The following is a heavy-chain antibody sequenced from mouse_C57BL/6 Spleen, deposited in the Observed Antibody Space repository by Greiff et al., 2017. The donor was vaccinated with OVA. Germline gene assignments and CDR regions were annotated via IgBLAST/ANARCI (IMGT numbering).Heavy chain of an antibody. Sequence: QVQLQQPGAELVKPGASVKLSCKASGYTFTSYWLQWVKQRPGQGLEWIGKIDPSDSYTNYNPKFKGKATLTVDTSSSTAYKQLSSLTSEDSEGYYFAKYQDYNSPYYAMDYWGQGTSVTVSS. V-gene: IGHV1-50*01. CDR3: AKYQDYNSPYYAMDY. CDR2: IDPSDSYT. D-gene: IGHD2-12*01. CDR1: GYTFTSYW. J-gene: IGHJ4*01.